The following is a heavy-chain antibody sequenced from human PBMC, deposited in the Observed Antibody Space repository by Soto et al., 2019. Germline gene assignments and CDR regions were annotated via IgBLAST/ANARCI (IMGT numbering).Heavy chain of an antibody. CDR2: TLGSGDTT. D-gene: IGHD2-21*01. V-gene: IGHV3-23*01. J-gene: IGHJ4*02. Sequence: EVQLLESGGGLAQPGGSLRVSCAASGFTFGNYAMSWVRQAPGKGLEWVSATLGSGDTTWYAESVKGRFTISRDNSKHTLYLQMNSLRAEDTAVYYCAKESCRGDGCHYAYFDLWGQGTLVTVSS. CDR1: GFTFGNYA. CDR3: AKESCRGDGCHYAYFDL.